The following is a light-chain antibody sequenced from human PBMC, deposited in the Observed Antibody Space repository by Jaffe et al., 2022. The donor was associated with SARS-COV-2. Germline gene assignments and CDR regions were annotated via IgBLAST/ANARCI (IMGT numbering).Light chain of an antibody. CDR1: QSINNN. V-gene: IGKV1-39*01. CDR2: SIS. Sequence: DIQMTQSPSSLSASVGDRVTITCRASQSINNNLNWYQQKPGKAPKLLIYSISTLHSGVPSRFSGSVSGPDFTLTVTSLQPEDFATYYCQQSYSTPLTFGGGTKVEIK. J-gene: IGKJ4*01. CDR3: QQSYSTPLT.